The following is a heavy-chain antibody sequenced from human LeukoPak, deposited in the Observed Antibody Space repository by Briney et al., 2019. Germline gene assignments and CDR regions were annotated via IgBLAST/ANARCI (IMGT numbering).Heavy chain of an antibody. V-gene: IGHV4-4*02. CDR3: ARFGGSYPYFDY. Sequence: SETLSLTCAVSGGSISSSNWWSWVRQPPGQGLEWIGEIYHSGSTNYNPSLKSRVTISVDKSKNQFSLKLSSVTAADTAVYYCARFGGSYPYFDYWGQGTLVTVSS. D-gene: IGHD1-26*01. CDR2: IYHSGST. J-gene: IGHJ4*02. CDR1: GGSISSSNW.